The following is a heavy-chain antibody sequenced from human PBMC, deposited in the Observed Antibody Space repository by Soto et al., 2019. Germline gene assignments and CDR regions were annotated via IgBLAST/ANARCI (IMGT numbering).Heavy chain of an antibody. CDR2: IKEDGSEQ. D-gene: IGHD3-16*01. V-gene: IGHV3-7*01. J-gene: IGHJ4*02. Sequence: EVQLVESGGGLVQPGGSLRLPCTASGFTFSKSWMTWVRQAPGKGLEWVATIKEDGSEQYYVDSVRGRFTISKDNAKNSLFLQRNSLRAEDTAVYYCARGWGSQWGQGTLIAVSS. CDR1: GFTFSKSW. CDR3: ARGWGSQ.